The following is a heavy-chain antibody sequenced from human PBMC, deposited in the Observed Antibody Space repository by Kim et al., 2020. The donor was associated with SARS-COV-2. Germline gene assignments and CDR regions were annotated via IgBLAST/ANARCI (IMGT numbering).Heavy chain of an antibody. V-gene: IGHV3-53*01. CDR3: AREVPIGSLAVALGSGYYYGMDV. CDR1: GFTVSSNY. CDR2: IYSGGST. D-gene: IGHD6-19*01. J-gene: IGHJ6*02. Sequence: GGSLRLSCAASGFTVSSNYMSWVRQAPGKGLEWVSVIYSGGSTYYADSVKGRFTISRDNSKNTLYLQMNSLRAEDTAVYYCAREVPIGSLAVALGSGYYYGMDVWGQGTTVTVSS.